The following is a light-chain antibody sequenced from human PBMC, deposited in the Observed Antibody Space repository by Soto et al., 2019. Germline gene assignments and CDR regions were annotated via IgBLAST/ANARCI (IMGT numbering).Light chain of an antibody. CDR1: SSNIGSNN. CDR3: SAWDDSLNGCV. Sequence: QSVLTQPPSASGTPGQRVTISCSGSSSNIGSNNVNWYQQLPGTAPKLLSYTNNQRPSGVPDRFSGSKSGTSASLAISGLQSEGEADSYCSAWDDSLNGCVFGGGTTLTVL. CDR2: TNN. V-gene: IGLV1-44*01. J-gene: IGLJ3*02.